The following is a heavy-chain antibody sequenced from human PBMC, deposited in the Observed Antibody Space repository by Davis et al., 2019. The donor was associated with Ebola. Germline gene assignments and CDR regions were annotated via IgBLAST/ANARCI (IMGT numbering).Heavy chain of an antibody. CDR3: ARDGRDGYNPN. CDR2: IIPILGIA. J-gene: IGHJ4*02. V-gene: IGHV1-69*04. D-gene: IGHD5-24*01. Sequence: AASVKVSCKASGGTFRSYAISWVRKAPGQGLEWMGRIIPILGIANYAQKFQGRVTITADKSTSTAYMELSSLRSEDTAVYYCARDGRDGYNPNWGQGTLVTVSS. CDR1: GGTFRSYA.